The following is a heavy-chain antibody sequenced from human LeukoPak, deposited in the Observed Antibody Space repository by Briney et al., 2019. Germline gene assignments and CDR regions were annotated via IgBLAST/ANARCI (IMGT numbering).Heavy chain of an antibody. CDR2: IRYDGSNK. CDR3: APIDYFDY. Sequence: PGGSLRLSCAASAFTFSTYGMHWVRQAPGKGLEWVVFIRYDGSNKYYGDSVKGRFTISRDNPKNSLYLQMNSLRAEDTAVYYCAPIDYFDYWGKGTLVTVSS. CDR1: AFTFSTYG. V-gene: IGHV3-30*02. J-gene: IGHJ4*02.